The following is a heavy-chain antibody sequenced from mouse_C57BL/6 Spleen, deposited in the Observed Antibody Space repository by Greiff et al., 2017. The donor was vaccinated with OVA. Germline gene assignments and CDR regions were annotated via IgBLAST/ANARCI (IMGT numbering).Heavy chain of an antibody. J-gene: IGHJ1*03. Sequence: VQLQQPGAELVKPGASVKMSCKASGYTFTSYWITWVKQRPGQGLEWIGDIYPGSGSTNYNEKFKSKATLTVDKSSSTAYMQLSSLTSEDSAVYYYARYWDVWYFDVWGTGTTVTVSS. V-gene: IGHV1-55*01. CDR1: GYTFTSYW. D-gene: IGHD4-1*01. CDR2: IYPGSGST. CDR3: ARYWDVWYFDV.